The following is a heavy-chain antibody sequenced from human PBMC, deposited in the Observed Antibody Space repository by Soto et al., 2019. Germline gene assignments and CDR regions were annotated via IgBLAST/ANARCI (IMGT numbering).Heavy chain of an antibody. CDR3: ARGTRALITSFFAY. D-gene: IGHD1-20*01. J-gene: IGHJ4*02. V-gene: IGHV4-59*03. CDR2: VHESGST. Sequence: TSETLSLTCSVSGDAISNYYWSWTRQTPGRGLEWIGCVHESGSTDYNPSLRGRVIISLHTSKSQFSLSLRSATAADTATYYCARGTRALITSFFAYWGQGIPVTVSS. CDR1: GDAISNYY.